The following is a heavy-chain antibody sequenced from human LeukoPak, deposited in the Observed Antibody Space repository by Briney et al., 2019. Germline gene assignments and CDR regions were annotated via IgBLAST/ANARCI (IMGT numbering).Heavy chain of an antibody. CDR3: AKDPSAAGGYYYYYMDV. V-gene: IGHV3-30*18. J-gene: IGHJ6*03. CDR2: ISYDGSNK. Sequence: PGGSLRLSCAASGFTFSSYGMHWVRQAPGKGLEWVAVISYDGSNKHYADSVKGRFTISRDNSKNTLYLQMSSLRAEDTAVYYCAKDPSAAGGYYYYYMDVWGKGATVTFSS. CDR1: GFTFSSYG. D-gene: IGHD2-15*01.